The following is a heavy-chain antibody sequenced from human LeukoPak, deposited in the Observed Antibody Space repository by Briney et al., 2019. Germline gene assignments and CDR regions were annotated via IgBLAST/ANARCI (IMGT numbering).Heavy chain of an antibody. J-gene: IGHJ4*02. V-gene: IGHV3-13*01. D-gene: IGHD3-3*01. CDR2: IGPAGNT. CDR3: ARGVEYYDLWSGYSDLYYFDY. Sequence: PGGSLRLSCAASGFTFSSYDMHWVRQATGKGLEGVSAIGPAGNTYYPGSVKGRFTISRENAKNSLYLQMNSLRAGDTAVYYCARGVEYYDLWSGYSDLYYFDYWGQGTLVTVSS. CDR1: GFTFSSYD.